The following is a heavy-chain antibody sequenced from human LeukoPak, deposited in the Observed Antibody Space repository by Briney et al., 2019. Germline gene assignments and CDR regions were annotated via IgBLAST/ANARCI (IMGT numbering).Heavy chain of an antibody. D-gene: IGHD2-2*01. V-gene: IGHV1-69*04. CDR2: IIPILGIA. J-gene: IGHJ5*02. CDR3: ATVAAAPGYNWFDP. Sequence: SVKVSCKASGGTFSSYAISWVRQAPGQGLEWMGRIIPILGIANYAQKFQGRVTITADKSTSTAYMELSSLRSEDTAVYCCATVAAAPGYNWFDPWGQGTLVTVSS. CDR1: GGTFSSYA.